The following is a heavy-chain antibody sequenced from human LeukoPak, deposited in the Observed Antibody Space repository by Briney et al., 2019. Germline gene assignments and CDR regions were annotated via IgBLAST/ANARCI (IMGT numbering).Heavy chain of an antibody. CDR3: ARRVPVTTLRYFDY. Sequence: PSETLSLTCAVYGGSFSGYYWSWIRQPPGKGLEWIGEINHSGSTNYNPSLKSRVTISVDTSKNQFSLKLSSVTAADTAVYYCARRVPVTTLRYFDYWGQGPLVTVSS. V-gene: IGHV4-34*01. D-gene: IGHD4-17*01. CDR1: GGSFSGYY. CDR2: INHSGST. J-gene: IGHJ4*02.